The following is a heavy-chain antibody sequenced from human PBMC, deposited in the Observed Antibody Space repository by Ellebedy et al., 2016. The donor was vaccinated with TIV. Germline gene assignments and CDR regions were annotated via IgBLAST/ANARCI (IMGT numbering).Heavy chain of an antibody. V-gene: IGHV4-4*02. CDR2: IYHSGST. D-gene: IGHD2-15*01. CDR3: ARRLGPDSVVVVAGSFDY. CDR1: GGSISSSNW. J-gene: IGHJ4*02. Sequence: MPSETLSLTCAVSGGSISSSNWWSWVRQPPGKGLEWIGEIYHSGSTNYHPSLKSRVTISVDKSKNQFPLKLSSVTAADTAVYYCARRLGPDSVVVVAGSFDYWGQGTLVTVSS.